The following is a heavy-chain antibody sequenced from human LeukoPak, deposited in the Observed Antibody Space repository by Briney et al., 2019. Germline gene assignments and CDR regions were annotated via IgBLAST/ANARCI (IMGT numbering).Heavy chain of an antibody. D-gene: IGHD3-10*02. Sequence: GGSLGPSFAASGFPLTSYAMSWVRPAPGKGLHWVSTISASGRTPYYADSVKGRFTISRDTSKNTLYLQLNTLGADDTAVYYCAKDLFGHGWGLYYFDYWGQGTLVTVSS. J-gene: IGHJ4*02. CDR1: GFPLTSYA. V-gene: IGHV3-23*01. CDR2: ISASGRTP. CDR3: AKDLFGHGWGLYYFDY.